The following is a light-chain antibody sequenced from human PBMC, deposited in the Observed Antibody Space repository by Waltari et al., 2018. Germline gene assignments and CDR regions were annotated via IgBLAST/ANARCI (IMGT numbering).Light chain of an antibody. CDR2: EDN. CDR1: SGSIASNY. V-gene: IGLV6-57*02. CDR3: QSYDTSNHGV. J-gene: IGLJ2*01. Sequence: NFMLTQPHSVSESPGKTVTISCTGSSGSIASNYVQWYPQRPASAPTPVILEDNHRPSGVPDRFSGSIDSSSNSASLTISGLKTEDEADYYCQSYDTSNHGVFGGGTKLTVL.